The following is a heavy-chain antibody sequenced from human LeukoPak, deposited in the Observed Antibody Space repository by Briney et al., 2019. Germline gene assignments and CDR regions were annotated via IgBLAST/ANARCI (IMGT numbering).Heavy chain of an antibody. Sequence: SETLSLTCTVSGGSISSCYWSWIRQPPGKGLEWIGYIYYSGSTNYNPSLKSRVTISVDTSKNQFSLKLSSVTAADTAVYYCARGGCSYCSNWFDPWGQETLVTVSS. CDR2: IYYSGST. CDR3: ARGGCSYCSNWFDP. J-gene: IGHJ5*02. CDR1: GGSISSCY. D-gene: IGHD5-18*01. V-gene: IGHV4-59*01.